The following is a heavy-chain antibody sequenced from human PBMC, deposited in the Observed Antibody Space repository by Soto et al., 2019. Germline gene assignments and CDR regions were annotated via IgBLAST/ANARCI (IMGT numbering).Heavy chain of an antibody. Sequence: GGSLRLSCAASGFTFTTYAMSGVRQAAGKGLEWVSTVSGSGGGTSYADYVKGRLTISRDNAKNTLYLKMNSLRADDTAVYYCAKDRGSSGYSGILDYYGMDVWGQGTTVTVSS. CDR3: AKDRGSSGYSGILDYYGMDV. D-gene: IGHD3-22*01. CDR2: VSGSGGGT. J-gene: IGHJ6*02. V-gene: IGHV3-23*01. CDR1: GFTFTTYA.